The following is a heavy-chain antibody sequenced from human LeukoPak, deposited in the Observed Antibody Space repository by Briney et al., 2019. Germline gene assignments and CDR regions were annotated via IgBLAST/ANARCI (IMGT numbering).Heavy chain of an antibody. Sequence: ASVTVSCTASGYTFTGYYMHWVRQAPGQGLEWMGWINPNSGGTNYAQKFQGWVTMTRDTSISTAYMELSRLRSDDTAVYYCARGSNWFDPWGQGTLVTVSS. CDR3: ARGSNWFDP. V-gene: IGHV1-2*04. CDR2: INPNSGGT. J-gene: IGHJ5*02. CDR1: GYTFTGYY.